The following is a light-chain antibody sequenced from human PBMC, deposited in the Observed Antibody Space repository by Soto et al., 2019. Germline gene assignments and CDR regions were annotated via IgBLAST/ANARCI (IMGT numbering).Light chain of an antibody. J-gene: IGKJ1*01. Sequence: DIQMTQSPSTLSASVGDRVTITCRASQTITTSLAWYQQKPGKAPKLLIYKASSLESGVPSRFSDSGSGTDFTLPITSLQPDDFATYYCQQYDSYSLRTFGQGTRVEI. CDR3: QQYDSYSLRT. CDR2: KAS. V-gene: IGKV1-5*03. CDR1: QTITTS.